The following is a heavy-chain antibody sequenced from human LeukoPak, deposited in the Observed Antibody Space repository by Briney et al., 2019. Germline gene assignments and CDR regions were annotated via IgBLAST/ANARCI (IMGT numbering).Heavy chain of an antibody. V-gene: IGHV1-18*01. CDR1: GYTFANFG. CDR3: ARTCSSSSCYMVH. J-gene: IGHJ4*02. CDR2: ISVYNGST. Sequence: SVKVSCKASGYTFANFGITWVRQAPGQGLEWMGWISVYNGSTNYAQNLQGRVTLTTDTSTSTAYMELRSLRSDDTALYYCARTCSSSSCYMVHWGQGTLVTVSS. D-gene: IGHD2-2*02.